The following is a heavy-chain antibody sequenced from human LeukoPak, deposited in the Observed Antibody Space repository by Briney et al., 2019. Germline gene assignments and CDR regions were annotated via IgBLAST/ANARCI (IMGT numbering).Heavy chain of an antibody. CDR2: ISYDGSNK. V-gene: IGHV3-30*18. D-gene: IGHD3-16*01. CDR1: GFTFSSYG. J-gene: IGHJ5*02. Sequence: GGSLRVSCAASGFTFSSYGMHWVRQAPGKGLEWVAVISYDGSNKYYADSVKGRFTISRDNSKNTLYLQMNSLRAEDTAVYYCAKVQQNAELRENWFDPWGQGTLVTVSS. CDR3: AKVQQNAELRENWFDP.